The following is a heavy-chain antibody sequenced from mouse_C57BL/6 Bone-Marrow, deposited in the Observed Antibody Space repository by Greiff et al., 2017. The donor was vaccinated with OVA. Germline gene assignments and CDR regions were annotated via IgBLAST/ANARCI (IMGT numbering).Heavy chain of an antibody. Sequence: EVKLQESGGGLVKPGGSLKLSCAASGFTFSDYGMHWVRQAPEKGLEWVAYISSGSSTIYYADTVKGRFTISRDNAKNTLFLQMTSLRSEDTAMYYCAYGYPYFDYWGQGTTLTVSS. CDR1: GFTFSDYG. V-gene: IGHV5-17*01. J-gene: IGHJ2*01. D-gene: IGHD2-2*01. CDR3: AYGYPYFDY. CDR2: ISSGSSTI.